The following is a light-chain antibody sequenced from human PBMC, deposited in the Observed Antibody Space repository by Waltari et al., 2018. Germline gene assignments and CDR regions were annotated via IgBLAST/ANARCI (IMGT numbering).Light chain of an antibody. Sequence: SYVLSQRPSVCVSPGQTATLSCARDIMGDKYACWDKQKPGQSPVLVIYQHYKRPSGSPDRFSGSKSGNTASLTISGTQSMDEADYYCLTWDTNTAVFGGGTKLTVL. CDR2: QHY. V-gene: IGLV3-1*01. CDR1: IMGDKY. CDR3: LTWDTNTAV. J-gene: IGLJ2*01.